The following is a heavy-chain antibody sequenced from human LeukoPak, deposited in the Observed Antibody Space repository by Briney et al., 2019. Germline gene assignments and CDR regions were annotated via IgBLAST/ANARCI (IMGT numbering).Heavy chain of an antibody. CDR3: ARERQNKDFWSGGDY. D-gene: IGHD3-3*01. J-gene: IGHJ4*02. CDR2: IKQDGSEK. CDR1: GFNFSTYW. V-gene: IGHV3-7*01. Sequence: SGGSLRLSCAASGFNFSTYWMSWVRQAPGKGLEWVANIKQDGSEKYYVDSVKGRFTISRDNAKNSLYLQMNTLRPEDTAVYYCARERQNKDFWSGGDYWGQGTLVTVSS.